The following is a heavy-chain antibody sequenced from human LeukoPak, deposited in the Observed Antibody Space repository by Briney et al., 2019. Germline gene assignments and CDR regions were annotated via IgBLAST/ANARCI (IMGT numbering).Heavy chain of an antibody. CDR1: GGTFSSYA. J-gene: IGHJ6*03. D-gene: IGHD3-22*01. Sequence: SVKVSCKASGGTFSSYAISWVRQAPGQGLEWMGGIIPIFGTANYAQKFQGRVTMTSDMSTSTVYMELSSLRSEDTAVYYCARSSGYYSSLFYMHVWGKGTTVTVSS. CDR2: IIPIFGTA. V-gene: IGHV1-69*05. CDR3: ARSSGYYSSLFYMHV.